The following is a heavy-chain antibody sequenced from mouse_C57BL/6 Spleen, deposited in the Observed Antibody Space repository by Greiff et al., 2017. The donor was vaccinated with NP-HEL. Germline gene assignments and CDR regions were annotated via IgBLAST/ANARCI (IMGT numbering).Heavy chain of an antibody. V-gene: IGHV1-39*01. CDR3: ARGGGYDGYSRYFDY. Sequence: EVQGVESGPELVKPGASVKISCKASGYSFTDYNMNWVKQSNGKSLEWIGVINPNYGTTSYNQKFKGKATLTVDQSSSTAYMQLNSLTSEDSAVYYCARGGGYDGYSRYFDYWGQGTTLTVSS. CDR2: INPNYGTT. CDR1: GYSFTDYN. D-gene: IGHD2-3*01. J-gene: IGHJ2*01.